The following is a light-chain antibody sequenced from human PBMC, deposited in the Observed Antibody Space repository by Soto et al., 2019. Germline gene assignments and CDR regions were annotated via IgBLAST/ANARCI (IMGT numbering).Light chain of an antibody. V-gene: IGLV2-14*01. CDR3: SSYRRTGTLV. CDR1: NSDIGGYNY. Sequence: QSALTQPASVSGSPGQSITISCTGTNSDIGGYNYVSWYQQHPGKAPKLMIYEVNNRPSGVSNRFSGSKSGNTASLTISGLQTEDEADYYCSSYRRTGTLVFGGGTKLTVL. J-gene: IGLJ2*01. CDR2: EVN.